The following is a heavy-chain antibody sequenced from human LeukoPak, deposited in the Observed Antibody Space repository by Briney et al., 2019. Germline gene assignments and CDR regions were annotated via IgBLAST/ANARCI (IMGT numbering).Heavy chain of an antibody. J-gene: IGHJ4*02. CDR1: GGSISSGGHY. CDR3: ARPYILTGSYSWDH. V-gene: IGHV4-30-2*01. D-gene: IGHD3-9*01. Sequence: SETLSLTCTVSGGSISSGGHYWSWIRQPPGKGLEWIGYIYHSGSTYYNPSLKSRVTISVDRSKNQFSLKLSSVTAADTAVYYCARPYILTGSYSWDHWGQGTQVTVSS. CDR2: IYHSGST.